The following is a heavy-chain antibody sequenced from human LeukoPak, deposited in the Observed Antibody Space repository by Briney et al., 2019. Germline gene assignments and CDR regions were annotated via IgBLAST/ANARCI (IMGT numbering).Heavy chain of an antibody. J-gene: IGHJ4*02. D-gene: IGHD3-9*01. Sequence: ASVKVCCTASGYTFTSYGISWVRQAPGQGLEWKRWISASNGNTNYAQKLQGRVTMTTDTSTSTAYMELRSLRSDDTAVYYCARGREYYDILTGYYYFDYWGQGTLVTVSS. CDR3: ARGREYYDILTGYYYFDY. V-gene: IGHV1-18*04. CDR1: GYTFTSYG. CDR2: ISASNGNT.